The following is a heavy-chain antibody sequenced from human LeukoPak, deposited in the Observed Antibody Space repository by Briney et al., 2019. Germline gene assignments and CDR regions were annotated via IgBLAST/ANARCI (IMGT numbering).Heavy chain of an antibody. V-gene: IGHV3-30-3*01. CDR3: ARGDRYNDDRSHYYFAMDV. CDR2: MSYDGSLK. Sequence: GGSLRLSCAASGFTFSSYAMHWVRQAPGKGLEWVTLMSYDGSLKYYAGSVKGRFTIFRDNSKNTLYLQMNSLSIEDAGLYFCARGDRYNDDRSHYYFAMDVWGQGTTVAVSS. D-gene: IGHD5-18*01. J-gene: IGHJ6*02. CDR1: GFTFSSYA.